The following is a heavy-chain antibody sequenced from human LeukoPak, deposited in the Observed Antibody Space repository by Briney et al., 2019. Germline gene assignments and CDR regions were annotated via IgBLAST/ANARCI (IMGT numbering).Heavy chain of an antibody. V-gene: IGHV3-23*01. J-gene: IGHJ4*02. CDR1: GFTFSSYA. CDR3: AKGGRGYVPFDY. CDR2: ISGSGGST. D-gene: IGHD5-12*01. Sequence: QSGGSLRLSCAASGFTFSSYAMSWVRQAPGKGLEWVSVISGSGGSTYYADSVRGRFTLSRDNSKDTVYLQMNSLRAEDTAVYYCAKGGRGYVPFDYWGQGTLVTVSS.